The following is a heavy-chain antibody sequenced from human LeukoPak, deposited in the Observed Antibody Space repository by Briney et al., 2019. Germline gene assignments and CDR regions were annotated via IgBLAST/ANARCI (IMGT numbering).Heavy chain of an antibody. V-gene: IGHV3-23*01. CDR3: ARVAVTMIVVVPHYYYMDV. Sequence: GGSLRLSCAASGFTFSSYAMSWVRQAPGKGLEWVSAISGSGGSTYYADSVKGRFTISRDNSKNTLYLQMNSLRAEDTAVYYCARVAVTMIVVVPHYYYMDVWGKGTTVTVSS. J-gene: IGHJ6*03. CDR2: ISGSGGST. D-gene: IGHD3-22*01. CDR1: GFTFSSYA.